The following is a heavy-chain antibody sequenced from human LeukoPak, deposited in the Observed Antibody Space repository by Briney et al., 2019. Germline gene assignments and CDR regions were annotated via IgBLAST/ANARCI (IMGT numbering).Heavy chain of an antibody. D-gene: IGHD6-19*01. CDR2: IYPRDGST. CDR3: ARDAGYSSGWYSDP. Sequence: ASVTVSCTASGYTFASNYIHWVRQAPGQGLEWMGMIYPRDGSTSYAQKFQGRVTVTRDTSTSTVHMELSGLRSEDTAVYYCARDAGYSSGWYSDPWGQGTLVTVSS. CDR1: GYTFASNY. J-gene: IGHJ5*02. V-gene: IGHV1-46*01.